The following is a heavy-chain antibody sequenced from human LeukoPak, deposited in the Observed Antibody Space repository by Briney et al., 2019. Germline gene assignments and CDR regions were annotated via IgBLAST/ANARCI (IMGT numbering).Heavy chain of an antibody. J-gene: IGHJ4*02. CDR1: GGSISSSSYY. CDR2: IYYSGST. V-gene: IGHV4-39*01. Sequence: PSETLSLTCTVSGGSISSSSYYWGWIRQPPGKGPEWIGSIYYSGSTYYNPSLKSRVTISVDTSKNQFSLKLSSVTAADTAVYYCARRGGSSSWYYFDYWGQGTLVTVSS. D-gene: IGHD6-13*01. CDR3: ARRGGSSSWYYFDY.